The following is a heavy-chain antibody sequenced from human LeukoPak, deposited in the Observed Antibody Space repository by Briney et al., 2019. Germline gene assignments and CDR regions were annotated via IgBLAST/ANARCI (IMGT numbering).Heavy chain of an antibody. CDR3: VSPRGFSYGYFDY. J-gene: IGHJ4*02. D-gene: IGHD5-18*01. Sequence: SETLSLTCGVSGGSVSSTNWWTWIRQPPGKGLEWIGEVHLDGRTNFNPSLKSRVTISADTSKNQFSLTLGSVSATDTAVYYCVSPRGFSYGYFDYWGQGTLVTVSS. CDR1: GGSVSSTNW. CDR2: VHLDGRT. V-gene: IGHV4-4*02.